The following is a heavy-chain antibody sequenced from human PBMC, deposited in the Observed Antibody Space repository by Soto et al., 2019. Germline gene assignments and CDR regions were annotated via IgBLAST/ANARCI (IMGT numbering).Heavy chain of an antibody. CDR1: GFTFSSYA. Sequence: GGSLRLSCAASGFTFSSYAMSWVRQAPGKGLEWVSAISGSGGSTYYADSVKGRFTISRDNSKNTLYLQMNSLRAEDTAVYYCAKGAIFGVVITNPYYYYYMDVWGKGTTVTVSS. D-gene: IGHD3-3*01. V-gene: IGHV3-23*01. CDR2: ISGSGGST. CDR3: AKGAIFGVVITNPYYYYYMDV. J-gene: IGHJ6*03.